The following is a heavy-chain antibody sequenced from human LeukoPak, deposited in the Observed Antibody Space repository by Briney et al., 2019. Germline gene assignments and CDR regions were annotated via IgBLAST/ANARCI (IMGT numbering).Heavy chain of an antibody. D-gene: IGHD5-12*01. Sequence: GASVKVSCKAIGYSLTNYYVHWVRQAPGQGLEWMGDINPSGGSTSYAQKFQGRITVTRDTYTNTVYMDLSSLRSEDTATYYCARGAPTTRIGAGRFDYWGQGSLLTVAS. CDR1: GYSLTNYY. V-gene: IGHV1-46*01. CDR2: INPSGGST. J-gene: IGHJ4*02. CDR3: ARGAPTTRIGAGRFDY.